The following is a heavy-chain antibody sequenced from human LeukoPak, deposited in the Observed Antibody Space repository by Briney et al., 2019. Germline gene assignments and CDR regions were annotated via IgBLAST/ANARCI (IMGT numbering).Heavy chain of an antibody. J-gene: IGHJ5*02. CDR3: ARPGCSGGDCYSSADH. D-gene: IGHD2-15*01. V-gene: IGHV1-18*01. Sequence: ASVKVSCKASGYTFTRYAIGWARQAPGQGLEWMGWISGYNGNTNYPQKFQGRVIMTTDTSTNTGYMELRSLRSDDTAVYYCARPGCSGGDCYSSADHWGQGTLVTVSS. CDR2: ISGYNGNT. CDR1: GYTFTRYA.